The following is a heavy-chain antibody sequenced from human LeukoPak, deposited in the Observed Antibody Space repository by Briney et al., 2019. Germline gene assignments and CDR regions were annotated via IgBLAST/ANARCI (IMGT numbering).Heavy chain of an antibody. Sequence: NPGESLKISCKGSGYSFTSYWISWVRQMPGKGLEWMGRIDPSDSYTNYSPSFQGHVTISADKSISTVYLQWSSLKASDTAMYYCARHSAGIVVAGKWGQGTLVTVSS. CDR3: ARHSAGIVVAGK. CDR2: IDPSDSYT. V-gene: IGHV5-10-1*01. D-gene: IGHD6-19*01. CDR1: GYSFTSYW. J-gene: IGHJ4*02.